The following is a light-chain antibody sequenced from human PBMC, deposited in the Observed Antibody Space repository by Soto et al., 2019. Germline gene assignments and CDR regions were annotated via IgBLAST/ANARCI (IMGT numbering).Light chain of an antibody. CDR3: SSYTSIRGVV. V-gene: IGLV2-14*01. CDR1: SSDVGGYNY. J-gene: IGLJ2*01. CDR2: DVS. Sequence: QSALTQPASVSGSPGQSITISCTGTSSDVGGYNYVSWYQQHPGKAPKLMIYDVSNRPSGVSNRFSGSKSGNTASLTISGLQAEDEADYYCSSYTSIRGVVFGGGTQLTVL.